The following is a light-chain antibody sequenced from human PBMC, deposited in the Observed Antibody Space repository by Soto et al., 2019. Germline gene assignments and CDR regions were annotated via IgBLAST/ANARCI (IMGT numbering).Light chain of an antibody. CDR1: QSINNY. Sequence: DIVLTQSPGTLSLSPGERVTLSCRASQSINNYLAWYQQKPGQAPRLLIYDASNRATGIPRRFSSRGSGTDFTLRISGLEPEDFATYYCQQRAGWPYTFGQGTRLEIK. CDR2: DAS. J-gene: IGKJ2*01. CDR3: QQRAGWPYT. V-gene: IGKV3-11*01.